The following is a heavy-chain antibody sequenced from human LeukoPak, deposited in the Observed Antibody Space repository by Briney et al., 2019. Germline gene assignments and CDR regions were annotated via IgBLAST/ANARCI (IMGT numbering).Heavy chain of an antibody. Sequence: PSETLSLTCTVSGGSISSGGHYWSWIRQHPGKCLEWIGYIYYSGSTYYNPSLKSRVTISVDTSKNQFSLKLSSVTAADTAVYYCARRDYYDSRGFFRSDCWGQGTLVTVSS. CDR2: IYYSGST. J-gene: IGHJ4*02. V-gene: IGHV4-31*03. CDR1: GGSISSGGHY. CDR3: ARRDYYDSRGFFRSDC. D-gene: IGHD3-22*01.